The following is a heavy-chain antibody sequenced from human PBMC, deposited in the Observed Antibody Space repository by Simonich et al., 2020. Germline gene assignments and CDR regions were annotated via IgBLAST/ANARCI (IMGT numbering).Heavy chain of an antibody. J-gene: IGHJ6*03. D-gene: IGHD3-3*01. V-gene: IGHV1-2*02. CDR1: GYTFTGYY. CDR2: INPNSGGK. CDR3: ARGGVQYYYYYMDV. Sequence: QVQLVQSGAEVKKPGASVKVSCKASGYTFTGYYMHWVREAPGQGLEWMDGINPNSGGKKDEQKCQGRVTMTRDTSISTAYMELSRLRSDDTAVYYCARGGVQYYYYYMDVWGKGTTVTVSS.